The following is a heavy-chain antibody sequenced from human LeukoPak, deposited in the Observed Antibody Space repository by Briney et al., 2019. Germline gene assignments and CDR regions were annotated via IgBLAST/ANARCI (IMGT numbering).Heavy chain of an antibody. D-gene: IGHD3-22*01. Sequence: SVKVSCKASGGTFSSYAISWVRQAPGQGLEWMGRIIPILGIANYAQKFQGRVTITADKSTSTAYLGLSSLRSEDTAVYYCARDSDTYYYDSSGYFDPRWFDPWGQGTLVTVSS. J-gene: IGHJ5*02. CDR1: GGTFSSYA. V-gene: IGHV1-69*04. CDR3: ARDSDTYYYDSSGYFDPRWFDP. CDR2: IIPILGIA.